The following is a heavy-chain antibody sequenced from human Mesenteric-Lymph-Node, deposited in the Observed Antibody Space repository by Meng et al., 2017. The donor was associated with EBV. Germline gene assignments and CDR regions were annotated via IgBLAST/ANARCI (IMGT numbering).Heavy chain of an antibody. CDR2: IIPVSGTA. D-gene: IGHD4-17*01. J-gene: IGHJ4*02. Sequence: QVELVQSAAEVKKPESLVKVSCSASVATISRVAMMWWRRASGEELVWMGGIIPVSGTANYAQKFQGRLTIIADESTNPVYMELNSLKSEDTAVYYCARLRAGDYGDYYFDYWGQGTLVTVSS. V-gene: IGHV1-69*01. CDR3: ARLRAGDYGDYYFDY. CDR1: VATISRVA.